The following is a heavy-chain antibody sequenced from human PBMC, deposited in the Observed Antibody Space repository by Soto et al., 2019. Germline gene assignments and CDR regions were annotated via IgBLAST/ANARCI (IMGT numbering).Heavy chain of an antibody. Sequence: PSETLSLTCAVYGGSFSGYYWSWIRQPPGKGLEWIGEINHSGSTNYNPSLKSRVTISVDTSKNQFSLKLSSVTAADTAVYYCAGVKKWQNYYYYGMDVWGQGTTVTVSS. V-gene: IGHV4-34*01. J-gene: IGHJ6*02. D-gene: IGHD5-12*01. CDR3: AGVKKWQNYYYYGMDV. CDR2: INHSGST. CDR1: GGSFSGYY.